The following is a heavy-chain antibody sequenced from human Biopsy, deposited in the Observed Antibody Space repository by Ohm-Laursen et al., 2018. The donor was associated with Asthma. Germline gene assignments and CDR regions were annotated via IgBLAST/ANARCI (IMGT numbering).Heavy chain of an antibody. J-gene: IGHJ6*02. D-gene: IGHD6-19*01. CDR3: ARCQVGYSSGRSLLLKKIYYSGMDV. Sequence: SSVKVSCKAPGGTFSNFAISWVRQSPGQGLEWLGGIMTVFGTTHYAQKFQGRVTITADESTSTAYMEVTSLRSEDTAIYYCARCQVGYSSGRSLLLKKIYYSGMDVWGQGTAVTVSS. CDR1: GGTFSNFA. CDR2: IMTVFGTT. V-gene: IGHV1-69*01.